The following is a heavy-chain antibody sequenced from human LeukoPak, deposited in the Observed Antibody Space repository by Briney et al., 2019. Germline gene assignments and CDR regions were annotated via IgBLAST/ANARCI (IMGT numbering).Heavy chain of an antibody. CDR3: AVRRGIYY. J-gene: IGHJ4*02. V-gene: IGHV3-21*01. CDR2: ISSSRSYI. CDR1: GFTFSSYS. Sequence: GGSLRLSCAASGFTFSSYSMNWVRQAPGKGREWGSSISSSRSYIYYADSVKGRFTISRDNAKNSLYLQMNSLRAEDTAVYYRAVRRGIYYWGQGTLVTVSS.